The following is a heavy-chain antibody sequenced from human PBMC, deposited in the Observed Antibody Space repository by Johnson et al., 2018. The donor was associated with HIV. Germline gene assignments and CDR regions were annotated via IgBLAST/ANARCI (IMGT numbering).Heavy chain of an antibody. Sequence: VQLVESGGGLVQPGGSLRLSCAASGFTVSSNYMSWVRQAPGKGLEWVSVIYTGSDSTSYTDSVKGRFTISRDNAKNSLYLQMNSLRAEDTALYYCAKGVGATTNDAFDIWGQGTMVTVSS. CDR1: GFTVSSNY. V-gene: IGHV3-66*02. D-gene: IGHD1-26*01. CDR2: IYTGSDST. CDR3: AKGVGATTNDAFDI. J-gene: IGHJ3*02.